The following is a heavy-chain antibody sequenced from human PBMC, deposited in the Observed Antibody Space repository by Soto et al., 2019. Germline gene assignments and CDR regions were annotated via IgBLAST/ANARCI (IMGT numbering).Heavy chain of an antibody. J-gene: IGHJ4*02. V-gene: IGHV4-39*01. CDR2: IYYSGST. D-gene: IGHD6-13*01. Sequence: SETLCLTCTVSGGSISSSSYYWGWIRQPPGKGLGWIGSIYYSGSTYYNPSRKSRVTIPVDTSKNRFSLKLSSVTAADTAVYSCARLPGAIAAAGLRIFDYWGQGTLVTVSS. CDR3: ARLPGAIAAAGLRIFDY. CDR1: GGSISSSSYY.